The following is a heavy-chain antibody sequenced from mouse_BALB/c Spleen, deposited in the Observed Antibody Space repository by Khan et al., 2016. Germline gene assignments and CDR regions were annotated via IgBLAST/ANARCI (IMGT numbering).Heavy chain of an antibody. J-gene: IGHJ1*01. CDR1: GYTFTNYG. CDR2: INTYSGES. D-gene: IGHD1-1*01. V-gene: IGHV9-3-1*01. CDR3: ARDRYSFGSSRYFDV. Sequence: QIQLVQSGPELKKPGKTVKISCKASGYTFTNYGMNWVKQAPGKGLKWMGWINTYSGESTYTDDFKGRFAFSLENSANTAYLQINNLKNEDTATYFCARDRYSFGSSRYFDVWGAGTTVTVSS.